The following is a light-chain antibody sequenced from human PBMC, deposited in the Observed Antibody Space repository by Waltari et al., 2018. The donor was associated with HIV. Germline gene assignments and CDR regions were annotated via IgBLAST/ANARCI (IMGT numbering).Light chain of an antibody. CDR3: SSYTRRGTVV. J-gene: IGLJ2*01. CDR2: EVT. V-gene: IGLV2-14*03. Sequence: QSAPTQPASVSGSPGQSIVLPCTGSSSDIGYYDYVSWYQQYPGQAPKALIYEVTSRPSGTSSRFSGSKSATTAFLAISKLQTDDEADYFCSSYTRRGTVVFGGGTRLTVL. CDR1: SSDIGYYDY.